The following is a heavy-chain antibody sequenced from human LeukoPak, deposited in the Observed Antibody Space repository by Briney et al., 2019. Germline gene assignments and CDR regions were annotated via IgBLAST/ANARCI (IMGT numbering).Heavy chain of an antibody. J-gene: IGHJ6*03. Sequence: EASVKVSCKASGYTFTSYYMHWVRQAPGQGLEWMGIINPSGGSTSYAQKFQGRVTMTRDTSTSTVYMELSSLRSEDTAVYYCARSGYSSSPIYYYYYYYMDVWGKGTTVTVSS. CDR1: GYTFTSYY. D-gene: IGHD6-6*01. CDR2: INPSGGST. CDR3: ARSGYSSSPIYYYYYYYMDV. V-gene: IGHV1-46*01.